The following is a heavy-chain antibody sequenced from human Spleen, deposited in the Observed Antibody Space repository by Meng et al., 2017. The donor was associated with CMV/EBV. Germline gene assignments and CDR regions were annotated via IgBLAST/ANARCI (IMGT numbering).Heavy chain of an antibody. CDR3: AKDLGAAAGTGDY. J-gene: IGHJ4*02. D-gene: IGHD6-13*01. CDR2: IQYDGSKK. Sequence: GGSLRLSCAASGFIFRNYGMHWVRQAPGKGLEWVAFIQYDGSKKYYGDSVKGRATISRDTSHNTLYLQMNSLRPEDTAVYYCAKDLGAAAGTGDYWGQGTLVTVSS. V-gene: IGHV3-30*02. CDR1: GFIFRNYG.